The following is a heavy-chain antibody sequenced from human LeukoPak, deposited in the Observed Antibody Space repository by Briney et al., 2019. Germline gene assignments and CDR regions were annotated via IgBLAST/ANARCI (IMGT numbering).Heavy chain of an antibody. CDR1: GFTFSSFS. V-gene: IGHV3-7*01. D-gene: IGHD1-26*01. J-gene: IGHJ4*02. CDR2: IKQDGSEK. CDR3: ARDKIVGATTLDS. Sequence: GGSLRLSCAASGFTFSSFSMIWVRQAPGKGLEWVANIKQDGSEKYYVDSVKGRFTISRDNAKNSLYLQMNSLRAEDTAVYYCARDKIVGATTLDSWGQGTQVTVSA.